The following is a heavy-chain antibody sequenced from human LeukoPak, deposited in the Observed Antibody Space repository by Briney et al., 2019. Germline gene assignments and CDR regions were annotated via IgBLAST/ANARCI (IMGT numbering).Heavy chain of an antibody. D-gene: IGHD5-18*01. CDR1: GFTFSSYW. CDR2: INSDGSST. CDR3: ARSPVRTAMKSLDY. J-gene: IGHJ4*02. Sequence: GGSLRLSCAASGFTFSSYWMHWVRQAPGKGLVWVSRINSDGSSTSYADSVKGRFTISRDNAKNTLHLQMNSLRAENTAVYYCARSPVRTAMKSLDYWGQGTLVTVSS. V-gene: IGHV3-74*01.